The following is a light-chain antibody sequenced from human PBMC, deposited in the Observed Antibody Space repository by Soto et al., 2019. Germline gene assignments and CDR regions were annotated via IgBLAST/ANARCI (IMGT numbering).Light chain of an antibody. Sequence: EIVMTPSPATLSVSPWERATLSCRASQSVSSNLAWYQQTPGKAPKLLIYAASTRATGIPARFSGSGSGTDFTLTIDSLEPEDFAVYYCQQYGSSPLTFGGGTKVDIK. CDR2: AAS. J-gene: IGKJ4*01. CDR3: QQYGSSPLT. CDR1: QSVSSN. V-gene: IGKV3-15*01.